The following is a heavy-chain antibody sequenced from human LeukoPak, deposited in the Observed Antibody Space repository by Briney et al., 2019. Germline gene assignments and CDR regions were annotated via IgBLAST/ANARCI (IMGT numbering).Heavy chain of an antibody. CDR3: AKDTGRIAVAVFYYYMDV. CDR1: GFTFDDYA. V-gene: IGHV3-9*01. CDR2: ISWNSGSI. Sequence: GRSLRLSCAASGFTFDDYAMHWVRQAPGKGLEWVSGISWNSGSIGYADSVKGRFTISRDNAKNSLYLQMNSLRAEDTALYYCAKDTGRIAVAVFYYYMDVWGKGTTVTVPS. J-gene: IGHJ6*03. D-gene: IGHD6-19*01.